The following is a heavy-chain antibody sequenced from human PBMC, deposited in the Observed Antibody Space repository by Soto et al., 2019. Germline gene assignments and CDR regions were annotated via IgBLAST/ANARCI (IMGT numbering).Heavy chain of an antibody. Sequence: QVQLQESGPGLVKPSETLSLTCTVSGGSISSYYWSWIRQPPGKGLEWIGYIYYSGSTNYNPSLTSRVTIAIEKYKNQSSLKLSSVPAADTAVYYCARQVKGHYSSGSYFDYWGQGTLVTVSS. CDR3: ARQVKGHYSSGSYFDY. J-gene: IGHJ4*02. D-gene: IGHD3-10*01. CDR1: GGSISSYY. CDR2: IYYSGST. V-gene: IGHV4-59*08.